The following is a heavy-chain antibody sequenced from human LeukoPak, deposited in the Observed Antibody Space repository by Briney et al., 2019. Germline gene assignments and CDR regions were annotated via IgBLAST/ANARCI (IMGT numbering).Heavy chain of an antibody. J-gene: IGHJ4*02. D-gene: IGHD3-10*01. Sequence: SETLSLTCTVSAGSISSSSYYWGWIRQPPGKGLEWIGSIYYSGSTYYNPSLKSRVTISVDTSKNQFSLKLSSVTAADTAVYYCARDQYPYGSGSYTDYSGQGTLVTVSS. V-gene: IGHV4-39*07. CDR1: AGSISSSSYY. CDR3: ARDQYPYGSGSYTDY. CDR2: IYYSGST.